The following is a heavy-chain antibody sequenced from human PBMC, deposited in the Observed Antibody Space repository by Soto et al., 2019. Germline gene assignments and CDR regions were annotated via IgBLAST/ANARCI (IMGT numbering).Heavy chain of an antibody. CDR3: AANNNGDWPSSSPYYFDD. D-gene: IGHD4-17*01. CDR2: ISAYNGNT. V-gene: IGHV1-18*01. J-gene: IGHJ4*02. CDR1: GYTFTSYG. Sequence: ASVKVSCKASGYTFTSYGISWVRQAPGQGLEWMGWISAYNGNTNYAQKLQGRVTMTTDTSTSTAYMELRSLRSDDTAVYYCAANNNGDWPSSSPYYFDDWGQGTLVTVSS.